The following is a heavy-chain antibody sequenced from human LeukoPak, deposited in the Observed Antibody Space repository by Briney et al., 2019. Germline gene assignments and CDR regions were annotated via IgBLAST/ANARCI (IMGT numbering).Heavy chain of an antibody. J-gene: IGHJ4*02. V-gene: IGHV4-39*01. CDR3: ARYCSRTGCYTDY. Sequence: SQTLSLTCTVSTGSITSISYYWGWIRQPPGKGREWTGGRYYSGGHYYNPCLKSRINISVDTYKNQFSLKRSSVTAADTAVYYCARYCSRTGCYTDYWGQGTLVTVSS. D-gene: IGHD2-2*01. CDR2: RYYSGGH. CDR1: TGSITSISYY.